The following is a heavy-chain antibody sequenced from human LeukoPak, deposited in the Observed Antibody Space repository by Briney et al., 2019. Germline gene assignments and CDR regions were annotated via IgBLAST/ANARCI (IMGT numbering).Heavy chain of an antibody. CDR2: IGTGGDT. CDR3: ARIFTYYYDSTGYVRSFDI. J-gene: IGHJ3*02. D-gene: IGHD3-22*01. V-gene: IGHV3-13*04. CDR1: GFTFSSYD. Sequence: GGSLRLSCAASGFTFSSYDMHWVRQGTGKGLEWVSAIGTGGDTYYPGSVKGRSTISRDNAKNSLSLQMNSLRVEDTAVYYCARIFTYYYDSTGYVRSFDIWGQGTMVTVSS.